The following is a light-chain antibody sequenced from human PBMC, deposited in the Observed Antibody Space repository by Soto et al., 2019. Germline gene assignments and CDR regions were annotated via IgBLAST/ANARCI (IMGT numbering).Light chain of an antibody. CDR3: SSYTSSSPYV. CDR2: EVS. V-gene: IGLV2-14*01. Sequence: QSVLTQPASVSGSLGQSIPISCTGTSSYVGGYNYVSWYQQHPGKAPKLMIYEVSNRPSGVSNRFSGSKSGNTASLTISGLQAEDEADYYCSSYTSSSPYVFGTGTKVTVL. CDR1: SSYVGGYNY. J-gene: IGLJ1*01.